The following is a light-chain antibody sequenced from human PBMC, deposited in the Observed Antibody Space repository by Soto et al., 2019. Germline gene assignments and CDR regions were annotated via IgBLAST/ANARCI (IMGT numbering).Light chain of an antibody. J-gene: IGLJ1*01. CDR3: SSYTSTMTNV. CDR1: SSDVGGFNS. CDR2: DVV. V-gene: IGLV2-14*03. Sequence: QSVLTQPASVSGSPGQSITISCTGTSSDVGGFNSVSWYQLRPGTAPKLILYDVVDRPSGVSYRFSGSKSGNTASLTISGLQAADEADYFCSSYTSTMTNVFGGGTKVPVL.